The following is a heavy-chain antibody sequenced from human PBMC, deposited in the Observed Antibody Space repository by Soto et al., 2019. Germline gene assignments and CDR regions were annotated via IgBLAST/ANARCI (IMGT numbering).Heavy chain of an antibody. CDR3: AREYYGVLTGYYNDY. V-gene: IGHV3-74*01. CDR2: ISSDGTTT. D-gene: IGHD3-9*01. Sequence: EVQLVESGGCLVQSGGSLGLSCVASGFSFRSYWMHWVRQAPGKGLVWVARISSDGTTTTYADSANGRFTVSRDNAANTLYLQMSSLRAEDTAVYYCAREYYGVLTGYYNDYWGQGTLVTVSS. J-gene: IGHJ4*02. CDR1: GFSFRSYW.